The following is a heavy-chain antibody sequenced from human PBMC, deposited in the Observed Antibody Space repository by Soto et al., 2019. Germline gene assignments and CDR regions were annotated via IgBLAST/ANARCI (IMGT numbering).Heavy chain of an antibody. CDR1: GGSISSSSYY. CDR2: IYYSGST. Sequence: PSVTLSLTCTVSGGSISSSSYYWGWIRQPPGKGLEWIGSIYYSGSTYYNPSLKSRVTISVDTSKNQFSLKLSSVTAADTAVYYCARKGTMVRGVVDYYGMDVWGQGTTVTVSS. V-gene: IGHV4-39*01. CDR3: ARKGTMVRGVVDYYGMDV. J-gene: IGHJ6*02. D-gene: IGHD3-10*01.